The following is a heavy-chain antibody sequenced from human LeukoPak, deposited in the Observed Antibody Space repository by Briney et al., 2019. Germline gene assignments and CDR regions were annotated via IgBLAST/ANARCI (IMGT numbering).Heavy chain of an antibody. CDR3: ATRADCSGGSCYRDY. V-gene: IGHV4-59*08. CDR1: GGSISSYY. CDR2: IYYSGST. J-gene: IGHJ4*02. Sequence: SETLSLTCTVSGGSISSYYWSWIRQPPGKGLEWIGYIYYSGSTNYNPSLKSRVTISVDTSKNQFSLKLTSVTAADTAVYYCATRADCSGGSCYRDYWGQGTLVTVSS. D-gene: IGHD2-15*01.